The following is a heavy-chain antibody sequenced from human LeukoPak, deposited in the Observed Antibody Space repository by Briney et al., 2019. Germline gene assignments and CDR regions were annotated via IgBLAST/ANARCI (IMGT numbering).Heavy chain of an antibody. D-gene: IGHD4-17*01. V-gene: IGHV3-30*18. J-gene: IGHJ4*02. CDR2: VSYDGSNK. Sequence: PGGSLRLSCVVSGFSFSKYWMSWVRQAPGKGLEWVAVVSYDGSNKYYADSVKGRFTISRDNSKNTLYLQMNSLRAEDTAVYYCAKQHGDYQYYFDYWGQGTLVTVSS. CDR3: AKQHGDYQYYFDY. CDR1: GFSFSKYW.